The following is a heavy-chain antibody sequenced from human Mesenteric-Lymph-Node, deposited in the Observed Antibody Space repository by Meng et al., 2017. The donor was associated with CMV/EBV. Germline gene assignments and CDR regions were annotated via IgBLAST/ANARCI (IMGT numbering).Heavy chain of an antibody. Sequence: GSLRLSCTVSGGSTSGDFWSWIRQPPGKGLEWIAYIIHSGTTNYNPSLKSRVTISLDTSKNQVSLRLSSVTAADTAVYYCARRSSLYYGMDVWGQGTTVT. V-gene: IGHV4-59*01. J-gene: IGHJ6*02. CDR2: IIHSGTT. CDR1: GGSTSGDF. CDR3: ARRSSLYYGMDV. D-gene: IGHD6-6*01.